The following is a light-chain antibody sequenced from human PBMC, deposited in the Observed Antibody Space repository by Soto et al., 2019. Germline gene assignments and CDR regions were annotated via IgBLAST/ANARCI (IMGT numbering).Light chain of an antibody. CDR3: QQRSNWLFT. CDR2: DAS. V-gene: IGKV3-11*01. Sequence: EIVLTQSPATLSLSPGERATLSCRASQSVSSYLAWYQQKPGQAPRLLISDASNRATGIPTRFSGSGSGTDFTLTISRLEPEDFAVYFCQQRSNWLFTFDPGTKLHIK. J-gene: IGKJ3*01. CDR1: QSVSSY.